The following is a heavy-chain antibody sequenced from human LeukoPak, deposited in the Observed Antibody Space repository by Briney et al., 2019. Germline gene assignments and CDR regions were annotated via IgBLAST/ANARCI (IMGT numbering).Heavy chain of an antibody. CDR3: ARSQYSSSSVDFDY. Sequence: SETLSLTCTVSGGSISSYYWSWIRQPPGKGLEWIGYIYYSGSTNYNPSLKSRVTISVDTSKNQFSLKLSSVTAADTAVYYCARSQYSSSSVDFDYWGQGTLVTVSS. V-gene: IGHV4-59*01. CDR1: GGSISSYY. D-gene: IGHD6-6*01. J-gene: IGHJ4*02. CDR2: IYYSGST.